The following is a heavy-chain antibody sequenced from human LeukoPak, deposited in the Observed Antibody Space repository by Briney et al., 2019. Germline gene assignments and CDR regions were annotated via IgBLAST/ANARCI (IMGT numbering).Heavy chain of an antibody. Sequence: GASVKVSCKASGYTFTTLYMNWVRQAPGQGLEWVGLINPSIGSTRYAQQFQGRVTMTRDTSTSTVYMELSSLSSEDTAVYYCSRGSVMQGEEVAGSLDYWGQGTLVTVSS. CDR1: GYTFTTLY. D-gene: IGHD6-19*01. CDR2: INPSIGST. J-gene: IGHJ4*02. V-gene: IGHV1-46*01. CDR3: SRGSVMQGEEVAGSLDY.